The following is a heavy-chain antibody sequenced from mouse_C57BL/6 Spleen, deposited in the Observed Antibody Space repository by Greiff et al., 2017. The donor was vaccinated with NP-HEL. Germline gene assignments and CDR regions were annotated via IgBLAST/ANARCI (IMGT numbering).Heavy chain of an antibody. D-gene: IGHD2-4*01. CDR2: IDPSDSET. CDR3: ARRDYDDYFDY. CDR1: GYTFTSYW. Sequence: QVQLQQPGAELVRPGSLVKLSCKASGYTFTSYWMHWVKQRPIQGLEWIGNIDPSDSETHYNQKFKDKATLTVDKSSSTAYMQLSSLTSEDSAVYYCARRDYDDYFDYWGQGTTLTVSS. J-gene: IGHJ2*01. V-gene: IGHV1-52*01.